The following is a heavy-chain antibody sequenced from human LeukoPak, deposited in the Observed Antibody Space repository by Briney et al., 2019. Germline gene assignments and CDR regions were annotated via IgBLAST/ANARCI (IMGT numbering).Heavy chain of an antibody. Sequence: GGSLRLSCAASGFTFSSYAMSGGRQAPGEGLEWVSVIIGSGSSTYYADSVKGRFTISRDNSKNTLYLQMNSLRAEDTAIYYCAKEGSMAGTGYFDYWGQGTLVTVSS. J-gene: IGHJ4*02. CDR3: AKEGSMAGTGYFDY. CDR2: IIGSGSST. D-gene: IGHD6-19*01. CDR1: GFTFSSYA. V-gene: IGHV3-23*01.